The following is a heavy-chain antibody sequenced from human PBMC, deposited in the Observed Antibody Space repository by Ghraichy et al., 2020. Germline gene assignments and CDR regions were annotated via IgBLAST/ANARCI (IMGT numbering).Heavy chain of an antibody. J-gene: IGHJ6*02. CDR1: GFTFSSYS. Sequence: GGSLRLSCAASGFTFSSYSMNWVRQAPGKGLEWVSSISSSSSYIYYADSVKGRFTISRDNAKNSLYLQMNSLRAEDTAVYYCARDLQKGRLEYYYGMDVWGQGTTVTVSS. CDR3: ARDLQKGRLEYYYGMDV. CDR2: ISSSSSYI. D-gene: IGHD3-22*01. V-gene: IGHV3-21*01.